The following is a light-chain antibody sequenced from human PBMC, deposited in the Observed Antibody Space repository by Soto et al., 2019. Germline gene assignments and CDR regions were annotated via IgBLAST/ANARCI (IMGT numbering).Light chain of an antibody. Sequence: DIQMTQSPSSLSASVGDTVTISCRASHSISGYLNWYQQKPGKAPNLLIFDASSLQSGVPSRFSGRGSGAEYTLTISSLQPEDFATYFCQHSYSNFPITFGQGTRLEIK. CDR3: QHSYSNFPIT. V-gene: IGKV1-39*01. CDR1: HSISGY. J-gene: IGKJ5*01. CDR2: DAS.